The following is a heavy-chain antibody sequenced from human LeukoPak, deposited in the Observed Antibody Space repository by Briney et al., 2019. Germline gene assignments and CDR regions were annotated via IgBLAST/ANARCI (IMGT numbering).Heavy chain of an antibody. V-gene: IGHV3-11*04. D-gene: IGHD2-2*01. CDR2: ISNSGTII. Sequence: GGSLRLSCAASGFAFRNYYMDWIRQAPGKGLEWVAYISNSGTIIYYAESVKGRFTISRDNAKNSLYLQMNSLRAEDTAVYYCARDQGYCTSASCRGDAFDVWGQGSMVSVSS. CDR1: GFAFRNYY. CDR3: ARDQGYCTSASCRGDAFDV. J-gene: IGHJ3*01.